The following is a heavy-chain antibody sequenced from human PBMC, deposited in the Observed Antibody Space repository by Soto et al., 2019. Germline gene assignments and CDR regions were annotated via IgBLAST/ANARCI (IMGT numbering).Heavy chain of an antibody. CDR3: ARAREPITMIVVVDYYYGMDV. CDR1: GYTFTSYY. V-gene: IGHV1-46*01. J-gene: IGHJ6*02. D-gene: IGHD3-22*01. CDR2: INPSGGST. Sequence: ASVKVSCKASGYTFTSYYMHWVRQAPGQGLEWMGIINPSGGSTSYAQKFQGRVTMTRDTSTSTAYMELSSLRSEDTAVYYCARAREPITMIVVVDYYYGMDVWGQGTTVTVSS.